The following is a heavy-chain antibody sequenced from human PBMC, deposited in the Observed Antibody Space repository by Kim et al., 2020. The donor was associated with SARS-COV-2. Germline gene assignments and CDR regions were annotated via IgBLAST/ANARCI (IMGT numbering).Heavy chain of an antibody. CDR3: ARHYFPVVVPAAIQEWFDP. CDR2: IDPSDSYT. V-gene: IGHV5-10-1*01. CDR1: GYSFTSYW. Sequence: GESLKISCKGSGYSFTSYWISWVRQMPGKGLEWMGRIDPSDSYTNYSPSFQGHVTISADKSFSTAYLQWSSLKASDTAMYYCARHYFPVVVPAAIQEWFDPWGQGTLVTVSS. D-gene: IGHD2-2*02. J-gene: IGHJ5*02.